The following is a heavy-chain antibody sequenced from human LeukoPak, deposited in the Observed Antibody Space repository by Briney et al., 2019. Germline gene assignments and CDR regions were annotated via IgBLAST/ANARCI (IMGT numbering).Heavy chain of an antibody. CDR2: IIPIFGTA. CDR1: GGTFSSYA. Sequence: SVKVSCKASGGTFSSYAISWVRQAPGQGLEWMGRIIPIFGTANYAQKFQGRVTITTDESTSTAYMELSSLRSEDTAVYYCAPAYVWGSYRWSPWGRGTLVTVSS. V-gene: IGHV1-69*05. J-gene: IGHJ5*02. CDR3: APAYVWGSYRWSP. D-gene: IGHD3-16*02.